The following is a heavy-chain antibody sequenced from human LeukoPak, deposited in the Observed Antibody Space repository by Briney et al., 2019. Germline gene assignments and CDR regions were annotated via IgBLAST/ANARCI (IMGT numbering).Heavy chain of an antibody. V-gene: IGHV3-30*18. Sequence: GGSLRVSCAASGFTFSSYGMHWVRQAPGKGLEWVAVISYDGSNKYYADSVKGRFTISRDNSKNTLYLQMNSLRAEDTAVYYCAKDKAVAVAGPLDYWGQGTLVTVSS. D-gene: IGHD6-19*01. CDR1: GFTFSSYG. CDR2: ISYDGSNK. CDR3: AKDKAVAVAGPLDY. J-gene: IGHJ4*02.